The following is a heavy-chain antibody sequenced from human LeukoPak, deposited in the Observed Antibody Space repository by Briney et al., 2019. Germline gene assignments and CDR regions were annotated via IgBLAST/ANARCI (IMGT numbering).Heavy chain of an antibody. V-gene: IGHV1-2*02. D-gene: IGHD3-10*01. CDR3: AGGRGTTMVRGVITNYFDL. Sequence: ASVKVSCKASGYTFTAHYIHWVRQAPGQGLEWMGWIDPNSGGTNYAQKFLGSVTMTGDTSINTAFMELSRLRSDDTAIHYCAGGRGTTMVRGVITNYFDLWGRGSLVTVSS. J-gene: IGHJ2*01. CDR1: GYTFTAHY. CDR2: IDPNSGGT.